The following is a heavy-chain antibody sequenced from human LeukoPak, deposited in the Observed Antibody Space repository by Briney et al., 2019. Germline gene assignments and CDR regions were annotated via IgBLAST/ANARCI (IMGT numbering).Heavy chain of an antibody. V-gene: IGHV1-18*01. Sequence: ASVKVSCKASGYTFTSYGISWVRQAPGQGLEWMGWISAYNGNTNYAQKLQGRVTMTTDTSTSTACMELRSLRSDDTAVYYCARVYYYGSGRIYYYYYGMDVWGQGTTVTVSS. CDR3: ARVYYYGSGRIYYYYYGMDV. D-gene: IGHD3-10*01. J-gene: IGHJ6*02. CDR2: ISAYNGNT. CDR1: GYTFTSYG.